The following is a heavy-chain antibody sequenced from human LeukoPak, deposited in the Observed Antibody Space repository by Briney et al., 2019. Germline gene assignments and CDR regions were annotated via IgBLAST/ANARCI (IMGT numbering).Heavy chain of an antibody. V-gene: IGHV1-2*04. CDR1: GYALTGYY. CDR2: INPNSGGT. J-gene: IGHJ6*02. D-gene: IGHD2-2*01. CDR3: ARGGYCSSTSCSGKFYYYGLDV. Sequence: ASVKVSCKASGYALTGYYIYWVRQAPGQGLEWMGWINPNSGGTNYAQKFQGWVTMTRDTSISTAYMELSRLTFDDTAVYYCARGGYCSSTSCSGKFYYYGLDVWGQGTTVTVSS.